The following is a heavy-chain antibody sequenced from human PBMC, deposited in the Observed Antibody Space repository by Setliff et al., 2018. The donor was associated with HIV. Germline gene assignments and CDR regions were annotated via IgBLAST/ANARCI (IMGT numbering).Heavy chain of an antibody. Sequence: PSETLSLTCIVSGASISSDTWSWIRQPPGKGLKWIGFIYNSEMINYDPSLKSRVSMSLDTSKNQFSLKLTSVTAADTAVYYCARGGTSSNWFDPWGQGTLVTVSS. D-gene: IGHD1-26*01. J-gene: IGHJ5*02. V-gene: IGHV4-59*01. CDR3: ARGGTSSNWFDP. CDR1: GASISSDT. CDR2: IYNSEMI.